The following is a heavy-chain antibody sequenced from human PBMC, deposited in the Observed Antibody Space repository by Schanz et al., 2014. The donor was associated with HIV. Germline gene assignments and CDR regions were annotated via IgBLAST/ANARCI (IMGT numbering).Heavy chain of an antibody. CDR3: AKVARWDYYGMDV. V-gene: IGHV3-23*01. J-gene: IGHJ6*02. CDR2: ISISGETT. Sequence: EVQLLESGGGLVQPGESLRLSCAVSGFRFSSHAMTWVRQAPGKGLEWVSGISISGETTYYADSVKGRFTISRDNSKNTLYLQMSSLRAEDTAVYYCAKVARWDYYGMDVWGQGTTVTVSS. CDR1: GFRFSSHA.